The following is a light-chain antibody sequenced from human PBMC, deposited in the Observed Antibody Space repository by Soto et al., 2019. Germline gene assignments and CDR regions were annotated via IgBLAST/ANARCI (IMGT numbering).Light chain of an antibody. J-gene: IGKJ2*01. Sequence: DIQMTQSPSTLSASVGDRVSITCRASQSISWWLAWYQQKPGKAPKLLIYKAPTLESGVPSRFRGSGSGTEFTRTLSSLQRDDFATYNCQRYDDYSVNTFGQGTKLEIK. CDR2: KAP. CDR3: QRYDDYSVNT. V-gene: IGKV1-5*03. CDR1: QSISWW.